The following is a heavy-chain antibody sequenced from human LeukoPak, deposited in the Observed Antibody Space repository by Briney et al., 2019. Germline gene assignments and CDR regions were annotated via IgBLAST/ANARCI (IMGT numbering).Heavy chain of an antibody. Sequence: GGSLRLSCAASGFTFSSYAMSWVRPAPGKGLEWVSAISGSGDFAYYADSVKGRFTISRDNSKNTLYLQMNSLGAEDTAVYYCAKEHSSGWSRNAFDIWGQGTMVTVSS. D-gene: IGHD6-19*01. J-gene: IGHJ3*02. CDR2: ISGSGDFA. CDR3: AKEHSSGWSRNAFDI. CDR1: GFTFSSYA. V-gene: IGHV3-23*01.